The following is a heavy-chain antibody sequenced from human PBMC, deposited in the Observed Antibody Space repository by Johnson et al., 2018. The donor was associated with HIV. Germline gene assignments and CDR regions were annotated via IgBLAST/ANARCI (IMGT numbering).Heavy chain of an antibody. D-gene: IGHD3-22*01. CDR3: AKAMIAAKGAFDI. J-gene: IGHJ3*02. Sequence: VKLVESGGGLVQPGGSLRLSCAASGFTVSSNYMSWVRQAPGKGLEWVSVIYSGGSTYYADSVKGRFTISRDNYKNTLYLQMNSLRAEDTAVYYCAKAMIAAKGAFDIWGQGTMVTVSS. V-gene: IGHV3-66*01. CDR1: GFTVSSNY. CDR2: IYSGGST.